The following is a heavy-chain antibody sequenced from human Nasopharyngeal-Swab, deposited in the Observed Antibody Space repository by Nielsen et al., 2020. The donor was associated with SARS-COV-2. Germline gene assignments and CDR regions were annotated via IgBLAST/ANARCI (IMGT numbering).Heavy chain of an antibody. CDR2: IRNKVNSYAT. V-gene: IGHV3-73*01. J-gene: IGHJ3*02. CDR1: GLGFSASP. D-gene: IGHD1-26*01. CDR3: ARINPASGSYYDAIDI. Sequence: GESLKISCAASGLGFSASPIIWVRQASGKGLEWVGRIRNKVNSYATTYGVSVKGRFTTSRDDSKNTAYLQMNSLKTEDTAVYFCARINPASGSYYDAIDIWGQGTMVTVSS.